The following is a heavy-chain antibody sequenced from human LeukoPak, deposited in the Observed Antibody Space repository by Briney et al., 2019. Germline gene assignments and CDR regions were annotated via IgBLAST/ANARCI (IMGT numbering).Heavy chain of an antibody. D-gene: IGHD3-3*01. CDR2: IYYSGST. V-gene: IGHV4-61*01. Sequence: SETLSLTCTVSRGSISTSNYYWSWIRQPPGKGLEWIGYIYYSGSTNYNPSLKSRVTISVDTSKNQFSLKLSSVTAADTAVYYCAREGRFLEIDPWGQGTLVTVSS. CDR1: RGSISTSNYY. J-gene: IGHJ5*02. CDR3: AREGRFLEIDP.